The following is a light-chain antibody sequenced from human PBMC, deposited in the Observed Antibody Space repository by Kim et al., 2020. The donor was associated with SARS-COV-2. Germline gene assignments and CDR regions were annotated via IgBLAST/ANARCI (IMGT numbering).Light chain of an antibody. CDR2: DAS. Sequence: VSPGERATLSCRASQSVSSNLAWYQQKPGQAPRLLIYDASTRATGIPARFSGSVSGTEFTLTISSLQSEDFAVYYCQQYNNWPWTFGQGTKVDIK. J-gene: IGKJ1*01. CDR1: QSVSSN. CDR3: QQYNNWPWT. V-gene: IGKV3-15*01.